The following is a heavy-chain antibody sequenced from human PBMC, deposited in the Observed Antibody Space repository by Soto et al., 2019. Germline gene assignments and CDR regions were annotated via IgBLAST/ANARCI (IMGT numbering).Heavy chain of an antibody. Sequence: QVQLVQSGAEVKKPGSSVKVSCKASGGTFSSYAISWVRQAPGQGLEWMGWIIPISGTANDAQKFQGRVTITADESTSTAYMELSSLRSEDTAVYYCARSQGSSTSLEIYYYYYYGMDVWGQGTTVTVSS. CDR3: ARSQGSSTSLEIYYYYYYGMDV. V-gene: IGHV1-69*01. CDR1: GGTFSSYA. J-gene: IGHJ6*02. D-gene: IGHD2-2*01. CDR2: IIPISGTA.